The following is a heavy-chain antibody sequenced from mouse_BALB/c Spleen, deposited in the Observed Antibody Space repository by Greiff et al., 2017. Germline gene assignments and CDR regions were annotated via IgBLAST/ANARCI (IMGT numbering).Heavy chain of an antibody. J-gene: IGHJ4*01. CDR3: ARDLGTGRGYYAMDY. D-gene: IGHD4-1*01. CDR2: ISDGGSYT. CDR1: GFTFSDYY. V-gene: IGHV5-4*02. Sequence: EVQLVESGGDLVKPGGSLKLSCAASGFTFSDYYMYWVRQTPEKRLEWVATISDGGSYTYYPDSVKGRFTISRDNAKNNLYLQMSSLKSEDTAMYYCARDLGTGRGYYAMDYWGQGTSVTVSS.